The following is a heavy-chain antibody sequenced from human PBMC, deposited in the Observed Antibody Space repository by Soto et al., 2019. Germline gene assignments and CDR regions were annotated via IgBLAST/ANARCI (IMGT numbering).Heavy chain of an antibody. V-gene: IGHV3-53*01. CDR2: IYSGGST. Sequence: PGGSLRLSCAASGFTVSSNYMSWVRQAPGKGLEWVSIIYSGGSTYYADSVKGRFTISRDNSKNTLYLQMNSLRAEDTAVYYCDSGRGLLPASNWGQGAMVTVSS. J-gene: IGHJ3*01. D-gene: IGHD1-26*01. CDR1: GFTVSSNY. CDR3: DSGRGLLPASN.